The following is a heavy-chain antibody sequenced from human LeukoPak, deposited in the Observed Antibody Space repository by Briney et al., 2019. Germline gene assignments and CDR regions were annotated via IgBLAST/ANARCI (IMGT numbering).Heavy chain of an antibody. CDR2: IYYSGST. CDR3: ARDRAASYYYGMDV. D-gene: IGHD6-13*01. J-gene: IGHJ6*02. V-gene: IGHV4-31*03. Sequence: SETLSLTCTVSGASIRCYYWSWIRQHPGKGLEWIGYIYYSGSTYYNPSLKSRVTISVDTSKNQFSLKLSSVTAADTAVYYCARDRAASYYYGMDVWGQGTTVTVSS. CDR1: GASIRCYY.